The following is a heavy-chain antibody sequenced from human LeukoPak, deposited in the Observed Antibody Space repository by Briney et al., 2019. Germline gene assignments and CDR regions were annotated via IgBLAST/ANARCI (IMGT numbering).Heavy chain of an antibody. CDR3: AKDSGRWYDSSGPSLAFDI. CDR1: GFTFSSYE. CDR2: ISSSGSTI. V-gene: IGHV3-48*03. D-gene: IGHD3-22*01. Sequence: PGGSLRLSCAASGFTFSSYEMNWVRQAPGKGLEWVSYISSSGSTIYYADSVKGRFTISRDNAKNSLYLQMNSLRAEDTALYYCAKDSGRWYDSSGPSLAFDIWGQGTMVTVSS. J-gene: IGHJ3*02.